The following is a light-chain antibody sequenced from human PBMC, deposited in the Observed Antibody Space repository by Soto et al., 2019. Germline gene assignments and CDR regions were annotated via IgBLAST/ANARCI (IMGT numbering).Light chain of an antibody. V-gene: IGKV2-28*01. Sequence: DVVMTQSPLSLPVTPGEPASISCNSSQRLLHSNGYNYLDWHLQRPGQSPQLLVYLGSNRASGVPDRFSVSGSGTDFTLKITRVEAEDVGVYYCMQALHSPRTFGHGTKLEIK. CDR3: MQALHSPRT. CDR2: LGS. J-gene: IGKJ2*01. CDR1: QRLLHSNGYNY.